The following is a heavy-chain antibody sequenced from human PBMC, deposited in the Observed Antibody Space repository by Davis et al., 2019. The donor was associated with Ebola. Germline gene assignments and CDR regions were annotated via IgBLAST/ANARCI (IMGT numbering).Heavy chain of an antibody. Sequence: SQTLSLTCAISGDSVSSNSAAWNWIRQSPSRGLEWLGRTYYRSKWYNDYAVSVKSRITINPDTSKNQFSLQLNSVTPEDTAVYYCAREHPTYYYDSSGYYGGYYYMDVWGKGTTVTVSS. J-gene: IGHJ6*03. CDR1: GDSVSSNSAA. CDR3: AREHPTYYYDSSGYYGGYYYMDV. V-gene: IGHV6-1*01. D-gene: IGHD3-22*01. CDR2: TYYRSKWYN.